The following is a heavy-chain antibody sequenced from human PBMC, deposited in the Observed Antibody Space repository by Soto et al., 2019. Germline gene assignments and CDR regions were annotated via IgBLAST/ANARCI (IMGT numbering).Heavy chain of an antibody. Sequence: QERLVQSGAELRRPGASVKISCRASGYNFPSSNVNGVRQASGQGPEWLGWMNAANGNAAFARDFQGRVTMTRDLSTDTAYLGLGGLSSGDTARYYCARAVGIGVTGLDLWGPGTFVTVS. CDR1: GYNFPSSN. CDR3: ARAVGIGVTGLDL. CDR2: MNAANGNA. D-gene: IGHD2-21*02. J-gene: IGHJ5*02. V-gene: IGHV1-8*01.